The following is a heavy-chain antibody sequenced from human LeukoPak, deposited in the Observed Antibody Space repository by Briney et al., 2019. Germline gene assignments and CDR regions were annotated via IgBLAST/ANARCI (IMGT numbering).Heavy chain of an antibody. J-gene: IGHJ5*02. CDR1: GDSITTSSYN. V-gene: IGHV4-61*02. CDR2: IYTSGST. Sequence: SETLSLTCSVSGDSITTSSYNWSWIRQPAGKGLEWIGRIYTSGSTNYNPSLKSRVTMSVDTSKNQFSLKLNSVTAADTAVYYCARDAIYEVYNWFDPWGQGTPVTVSS. D-gene: IGHD2-2*02. CDR3: ARDAIYEVYNWFDP.